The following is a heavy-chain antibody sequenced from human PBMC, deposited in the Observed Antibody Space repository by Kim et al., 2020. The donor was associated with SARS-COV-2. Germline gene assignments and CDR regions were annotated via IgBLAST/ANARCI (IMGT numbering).Heavy chain of an antibody. CDR1: GGSISSGGYY. D-gene: IGHD3-10*01. Sequence: SETLSLICTVSGGSISSGGYYWSWIRQHPGKGLEWIGYIYYSGSTYYNPSLKSRVTISVDTSKNQFSQKLSSVTAADTAVYYCARASFGGSYYYGSGSYFDYWGQGTLVTVSS. V-gene: IGHV4-31*03. CDR3: ARASFGGSYYYGSGSYFDY. CDR2: IYYSGST. J-gene: IGHJ4*02.